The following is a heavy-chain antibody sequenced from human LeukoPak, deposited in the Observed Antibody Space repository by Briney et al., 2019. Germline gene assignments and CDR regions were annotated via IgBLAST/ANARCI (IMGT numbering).Heavy chain of an antibody. CDR3: ARGRAPHPSRLVAPYFDY. V-gene: IGHV4-34*01. J-gene: IGHJ4*02. Sequence: SETLSLTCAVYGGSFSGYYWSWIRQPPGKGLEWIGEINHSGSTNYNPSLKSRVTTSVDTSKNQFSLKLSSVTAADTAVYYCARGRAPHPSRLVAPYFDYWGQGTLVTVSS. CDR2: INHSGST. CDR1: GGSFSGYY.